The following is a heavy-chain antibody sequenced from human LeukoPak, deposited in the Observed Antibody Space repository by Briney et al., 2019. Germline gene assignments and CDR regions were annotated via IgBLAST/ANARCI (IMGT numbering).Heavy chain of an antibody. CDR3: ARERASMVRRVLQGNFDY. CDR1: GFTFSSNS. D-gene: IGHD3-10*01. J-gene: IGHJ4*02. Sequence: QPGGSLRLSCAASGFTFSSNSMNWVRQAPGKGLEWVSYISSSSSTIYYADSVKGRFTISRDNTKNSLYLQMNSLRDEDTAVYYCARERASMVRRVLQGNFDYWGQGTLVTVSS. CDR2: ISSSSSTI. V-gene: IGHV3-48*02.